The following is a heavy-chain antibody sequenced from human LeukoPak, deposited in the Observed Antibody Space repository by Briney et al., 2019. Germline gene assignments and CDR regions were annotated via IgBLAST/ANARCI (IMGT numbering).Heavy chain of an antibody. CDR2: IAGSDGFT. CDR3: VRSLDY. V-gene: IGHV3-23*01. J-gene: IGHJ4*02. CDR1: GFPFSSYA. Sequence: GGSLRLSCAASGFPFSSYAMNWVRQAPGKGLEWVSVIAGSDGFTQYADSGKGRFTISRDNSKNTVYLQMNRLRVEDTALYYCVRSLDYWGQGTLVTVSS.